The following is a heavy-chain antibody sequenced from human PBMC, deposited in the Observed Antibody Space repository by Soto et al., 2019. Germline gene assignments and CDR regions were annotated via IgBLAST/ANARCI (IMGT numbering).Heavy chain of an antibody. V-gene: IGHV3-66*01. Sequence: EVQLVESGGGLVQPGGSLRLSCAASGFSVSSNYMTWVHQAPGKGLEWVSVIYAGGNIYYADSVKGRFTISRDSSTNTLSLQMNSLRAEDTAVYYCARASYGPRWGYYFDYWGQGTLVTVSS. CDR2: IYAGGNI. CDR3: ARASYGPRWGYYFDY. CDR1: GFSVSSNY. J-gene: IGHJ4*02. D-gene: IGHD3-10*01.